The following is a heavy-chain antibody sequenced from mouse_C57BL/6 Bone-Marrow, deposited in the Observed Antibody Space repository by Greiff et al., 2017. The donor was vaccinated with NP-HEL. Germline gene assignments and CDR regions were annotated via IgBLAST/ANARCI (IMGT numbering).Heavy chain of an antibody. V-gene: IGHV14-4*01. CDR3: TTGWLLPFWYFDV. D-gene: IGHD2-3*01. Sequence: VQLQQSGAELVRPGASVKLSCTASGFNITDDYMNWVKQRPEQGLEWIGWIDPENGDTEYASKFQGKATITAYTSSNTAYLQLSSLTSEDTAVYYCTTGWLLPFWYFDVWGTGTTVTVSS. CDR2: IDPENGDT. CDR1: GFNITDDY. J-gene: IGHJ1*03.